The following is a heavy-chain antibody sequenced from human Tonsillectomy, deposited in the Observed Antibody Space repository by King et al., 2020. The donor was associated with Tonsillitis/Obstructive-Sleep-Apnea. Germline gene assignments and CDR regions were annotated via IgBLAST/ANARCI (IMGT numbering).Heavy chain of an antibody. Sequence: VQLVQSGAEVKKPGASVKVSCKASGYTFTNYGISWVRQAPGQGLEWMGWISAYNGNTNSAQKLQGRVTMTTDTSTSTAFMELRSLRSDDTAVYYCARDSMCHYYDSSAYYTFNYWGQGTLVTVSS. CDR3: ARDSMCHYYDSSAYYTFNY. D-gene: IGHD3-22*01. CDR2: ISAYNGNT. J-gene: IGHJ4*02. V-gene: IGHV1-18*01. CDR1: GYTFTNYG.